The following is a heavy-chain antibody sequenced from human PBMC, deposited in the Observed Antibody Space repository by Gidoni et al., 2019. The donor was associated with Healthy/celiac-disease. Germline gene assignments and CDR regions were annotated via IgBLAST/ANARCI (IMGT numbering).Heavy chain of an antibody. V-gene: IGHV4-34*01. CDR1: GGSFSGYY. D-gene: IGHD6-13*01. Sequence: QVQLQQWGAGLLKPSETLSLTCAVYGGSFSGYYWSWIRQPPGKGLEWIGEINHSGSTNYNPSLKSRVTISVDTSKNQFSLKLSSVTAADTAVYYCARGEAPEQQLEGGWFDPWGQGTLVTVSS. CDR2: INHSGST. J-gene: IGHJ5*02. CDR3: ARGEAPEQQLEGGWFDP.